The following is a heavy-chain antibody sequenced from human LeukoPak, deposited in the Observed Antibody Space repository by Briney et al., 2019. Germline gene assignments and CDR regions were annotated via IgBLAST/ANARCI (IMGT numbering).Heavy chain of an antibody. CDR3: TRSATHPRPSSSWHFDY. V-gene: IGHV4-59*01. D-gene: IGHD6-13*01. J-gene: IGHJ4*02. CDR2: ISSSGSS. Sequence: PSETLSLTCTVSGGSISSYFWIWIRQPPGKTLEWIGYISSSGSSNYDPSLKSRVTISLDTSKNQFSLKLTSVSAADTAVYYCTRSATHPRPSSSWHFDYSGQGTLVTVSS. CDR1: GGSISSYF.